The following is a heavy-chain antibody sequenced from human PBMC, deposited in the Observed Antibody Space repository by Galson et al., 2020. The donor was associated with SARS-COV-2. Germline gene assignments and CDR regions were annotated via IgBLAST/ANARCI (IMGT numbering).Heavy chain of an antibody. Sequence: GGSLRLSCAASGFTSSSYWMHWVRQAPGKGLVWVSRIYSEGSSTSYADSVKGRFTVSGDNAKNTLYLQMNSLRAEDTAVYYCARGDMGNDYFDYWGQGTQVTVSS. CDR2: IYSEGSST. V-gene: IGHV3-74*01. J-gene: IGHJ4*02. CDR3: ARGDMGNDYFDY. D-gene: IGHD7-27*01. CDR1: GFTSSSYW.